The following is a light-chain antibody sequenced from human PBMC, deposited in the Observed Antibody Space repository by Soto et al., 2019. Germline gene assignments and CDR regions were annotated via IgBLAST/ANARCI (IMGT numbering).Light chain of an antibody. CDR2: DAS. V-gene: IGKV3-11*01. Sequence: EKVMTQSPATLSVSPGERATLSCRASQSVRSNLAWYQQKPGQAPRLLIYDASNRATGIPARFSGSGSGTDFTLKISSLEPEDFAVYYCQQRSNWPPTFDQGTKVDI. J-gene: IGKJ1*01. CDR3: QQRSNWPPT. CDR1: QSVRSN.